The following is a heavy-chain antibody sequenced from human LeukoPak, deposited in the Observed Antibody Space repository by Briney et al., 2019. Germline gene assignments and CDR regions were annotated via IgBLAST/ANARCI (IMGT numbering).Heavy chain of an antibody. CDR3: ARAGFGSGIYMDV. V-gene: IGHV3-21*01. CDR1: GFTFSSYS. CDR2: ISSSSSYI. J-gene: IGHJ6*03. D-gene: IGHD3-10*01. Sequence: GGSLRLSCAASGFTFSSYSMNWVRQAPGKGLEWVSSISSSSSYIYYADSVKGRFTISRDNSKNTLYLQMESLRAEDTAVYYCARAGFGSGIYMDVWGKGTTVTISS.